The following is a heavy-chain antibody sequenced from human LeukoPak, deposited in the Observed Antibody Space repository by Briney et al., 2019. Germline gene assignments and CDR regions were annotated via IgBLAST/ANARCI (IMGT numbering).Heavy chain of an antibody. J-gene: IGHJ4*02. CDR2: ISTYNGNT. CDR3: ARVLGRQIAVAGDDY. D-gene: IGHD6-19*01. Sequence: GASVKVSCKASGYTFTDYGIHWVRQAPGQGLEWMGWISTYNGNTNYVQNLQGRVAMTTDASTSTAFMELRSLGSDDTAVYYCARVLGRQIAVAGDDYWGQGTLVTVSS. CDR1: GYTFTDYG. V-gene: IGHV1-18*01.